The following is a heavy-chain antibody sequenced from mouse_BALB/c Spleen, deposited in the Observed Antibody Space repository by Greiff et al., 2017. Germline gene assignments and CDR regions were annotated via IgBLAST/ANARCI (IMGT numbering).Heavy chain of an antibody. V-gene: IGHV5-17*02. D-gene: IGHD4-1*01. J-gene: IGHJ4*01. CDR3: ARGWDGDYAMDY. Sequence: EVKLVESGGGLVQPGGSRKLSCAASGFTFSSFGMHWVRQAPEKGLEWVAYISSGSSTIYYADTVKGRFTISRDNPKNTLFLQMTSLRSEDTAMYYCARGWDGDYAMDYWGQGTSVTVSS. CDR1: GFTFSSFG. CDR2: ISSGSSTI.